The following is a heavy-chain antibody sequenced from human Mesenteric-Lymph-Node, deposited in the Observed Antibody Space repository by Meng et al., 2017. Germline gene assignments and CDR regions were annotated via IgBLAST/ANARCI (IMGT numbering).Heavy chain of an antibody. Sequence: QLQASGHGLVKPSKTLFLTCPVSGGSNSSCGYYLSWIRQHPGKGLEWIGYIYYSGSNFYNPSLKMRVIISIDTSKNQFPLNLRSVTAADTAVYYCARVSSGWDYFDYWGQGTLVTVSS. CDR1: GGSNSSCGYY. CDR3: ARVSSGWDYFDY. D-gene: IGHD6-19*01. CDR2: IYYSGSN. V-gene: IGHV4-31*03. J-gene: IGHJ4*02.